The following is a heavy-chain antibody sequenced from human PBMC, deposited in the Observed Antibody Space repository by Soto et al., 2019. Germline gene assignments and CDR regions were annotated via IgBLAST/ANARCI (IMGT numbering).Heavy chain of an antibody. CDR2: IYHSGST. CDR1: GGSISSSNW. Sequence: PETLSLTCAVSGGSISSSNWWSWVRQPPGKGLEWIGEIYHSGSTNYNPSLKSRVTISVDKSKNQFSLKLSSVTAADTAVYYCARGAEAGTGVEELRYCGQGSLVTVS. J-gene: IGHJ1*01. V-gene: IGHV4-4*03. D-gene: IGHD6-13*01. CDR3: ARGAEAGTGVEELRY.